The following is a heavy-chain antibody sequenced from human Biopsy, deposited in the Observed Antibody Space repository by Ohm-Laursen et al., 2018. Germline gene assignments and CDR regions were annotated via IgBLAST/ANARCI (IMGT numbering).Heavy chain of an antibody. Sequence: GTLSLACSVSGGSTNDYFWSWIRQPAGETLEWIGRIYSSGGSSYNPSLKSRISMSMDTSNNQFSLTLTSVTAADTAVYYCARTPGKAVAGRFLDLWGRGTLVTVSS. CDR1: GGSTNDYF. D-gene: IGHD6-19*01. J-gene: IGHJ2*01. CDR3: ARTPGKAVAGRFLDL. V-gene: IGHV4-4*07. CDR2: IYSSGGS.